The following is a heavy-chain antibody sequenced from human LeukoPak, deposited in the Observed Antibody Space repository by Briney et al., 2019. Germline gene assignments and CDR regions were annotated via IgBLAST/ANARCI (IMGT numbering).Heavy chain of an antibody. CDR3: ARGYADTAMVRGMDV. V-gene: IGHV4-34*01. D-gene: IGHD5-18*01. CDR2: INHSGST. Sequence: SETLSLTCAVYGGSFSGYYWSWIRQPPGKGLEWIGEINHSGSTNYNPSLKSRVTISVDTSKNQFSLKLSSVTAADTAVYYCARGYADTAMVRGMDVWGQGTTVTVSS. CDR1: GGSFSGYY. J-gene: IGHJ6*02.